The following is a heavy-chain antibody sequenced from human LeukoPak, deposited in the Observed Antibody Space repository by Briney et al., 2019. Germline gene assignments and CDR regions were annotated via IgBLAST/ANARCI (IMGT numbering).Heavy chain of an antibody. V-gene: IGHV3-30*04. D-gene: IGHD2-15*01. CDR3: ARDRGCSGGTCYSPSLYFDY. J-gene: IGHJ4*02. CDR2: ISKDGSNK. Sequence: PGRSLRLSCADSGFTFSGYAMHWVRQAPGKGLEWVAIISKDGSNKYYADAVKGRFTISRDNSKNTLYLEMNSLRAEDTAVYYCARDRGCSGGTCYSPSLYFDYWGQGPLVTVSS. CDR1: GFTFSGYA.